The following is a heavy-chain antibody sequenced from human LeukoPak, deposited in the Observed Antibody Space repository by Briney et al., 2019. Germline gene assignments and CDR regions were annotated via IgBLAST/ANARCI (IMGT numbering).Heavy chain of an antibody. CDR3: AKVGGCSSTSFYRAFDI. CDR1: GGSISSSSYY. D-gene: IGHD2-2*02. CDR2: IYYSGST. J-gene: IGHJ3*02. Sequence: SETLSLTCTVSGGSISSSSYYWGWIRQPPGKGLEWIGSIYYSGSTYYNPSLKSRVTISVDTSKNQFSLKLSSVTAADTAVYYCAKVGGCSSTSFYRAFDIWGQGTMVTVSS. V-gene: IGHV4-39*07.